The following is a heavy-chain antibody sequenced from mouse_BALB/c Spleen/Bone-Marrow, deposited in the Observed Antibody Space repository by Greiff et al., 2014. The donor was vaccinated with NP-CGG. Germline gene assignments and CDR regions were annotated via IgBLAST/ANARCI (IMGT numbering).Heavy chain of an antibody. Sequence: QVQLQQSGPGLVAPSQSLSITCTVSGFSLTDYGVSWIRQPPGKGLEWLGVIWGGGIKYYNSTLKSRLSISKDSSKSQGFLKMNSLQTDDTAMYFCAKHDTSVVVDYWGQGTTLTVSS. CDR2: IWGGGIK. V-gene: IGHV2-6-5*01. CDR1: GFSLTDYG. D-gene: IGHD1-1*01. CDR3: AKHDTSVVVDY. J-gene: IGHJ2*01.